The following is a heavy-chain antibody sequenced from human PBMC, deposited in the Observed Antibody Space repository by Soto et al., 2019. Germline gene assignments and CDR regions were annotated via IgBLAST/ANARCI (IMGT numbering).Heavy chain of an antibody. V-gene: IGHV4-39*01. J-gene: IGHJ5*02. CDR2: IYYSGST. CDR1: GGSISSSSYY. D-gene: IGHD3-10*01. Sequence: PSETLSLTCTVSGGSISSSSYYWGWIRQPPGKGLEWIGSIYYSGSTYYNPSLKSRVTISVDTSKNQFSLKLSSVTAADTAVYYCARHLDLVGYYGSDLHHEGGFDPWGQGTLVTVSS. CDR3: ARHLDLVGYYGSDLHHEGGFDP.